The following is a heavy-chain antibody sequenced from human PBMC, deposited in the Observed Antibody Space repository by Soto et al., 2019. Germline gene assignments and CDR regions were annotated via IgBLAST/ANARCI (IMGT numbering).Heavy chain of an antibody. CDR1: GGSISSGDYY. CDR3: ARVKWYPFYYFDY. CDR2: IYYSGST. J-gene: IGHJ4*02. V-gene: IGHV4-30-4*01. D-gene: IGHD2-15*01. Sequence: SETLSLTCTVSGGSISSGDYYWSWIRQPPGKGLEWIGYIYYSGSTYYNPSLKSRVTIPVDTSKNQFSLKLSSVTAADTAVYYCARVKWYPFYYFDYWGQGTLVTVSS.